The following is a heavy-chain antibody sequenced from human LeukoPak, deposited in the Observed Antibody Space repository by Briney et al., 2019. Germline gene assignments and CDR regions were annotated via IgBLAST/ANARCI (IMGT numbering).Heavy chain of an antibody. CDR2: IYTSGSA. J-gene: IGHJ6*02. CDR1: CGSISSGSYY. D-gene: IGHD3-10*01. V-gene: IGHV4-61*02. CDR3: ARDPITMVRGVWYYGMDV. Sequence: SQTLSLTCTVSCGSISSGSYYWSWIRQPAGKGLEWIGRIYTSGSANYNPSLKSRVTISVDTSKNQFSLKLSSVTAADTAVYYCARDPITMVRGVWYYGMDVWGQGTTVTVSS.